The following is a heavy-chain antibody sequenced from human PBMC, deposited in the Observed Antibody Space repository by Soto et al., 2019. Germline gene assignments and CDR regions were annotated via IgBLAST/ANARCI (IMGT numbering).Heavy chain of an antibody. CDR2: ISYDGSNK. Sequence: PGGSLRLSCAASGFTFSSYAMHWVRQAPGKGLEWVAVISYDGSNKYYADSVKGRFTISRDNSKNTLYLQMNSLRAEDTAVYYCARAQKELLLSPFDYWGQGTLVTVSS. V-gene: IGHV3-30-3*01. CDR3: ARAQKELLLSPFDY. CDR1: GFTFSSYA. D-gene: IGHD2-15*01. J-gene: IGHJ4*02.